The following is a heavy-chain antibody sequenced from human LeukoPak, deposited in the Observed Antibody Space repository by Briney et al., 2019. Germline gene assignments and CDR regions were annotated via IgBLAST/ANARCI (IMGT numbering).Heavy chain of an antibody. J-gene: IGHJ4*02. CDR1: GFTFSTYA. D-gene: IGHD3-22*01. CDR2: ISKDGSNK. CDR3: AKNDYFDSSGYYTC. V-gene: IGHV3-30*18. Sequence: GGSLRLSCAASGFTFSTYAMHWVRQAPGKGLEWVAVISKDGSNKYYADSVKGRFTISRDNSKNTLYLQMNSLRAEDTAVYYCAKNDYFDSSGYYTCWGQGTLVTVSS.